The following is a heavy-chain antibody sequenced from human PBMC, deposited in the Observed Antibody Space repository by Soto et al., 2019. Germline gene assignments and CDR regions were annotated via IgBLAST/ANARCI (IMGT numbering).Heavy chain of an antibody. CDR3: ARGSSGYISSWYYFDY. CDR2: ISGIGGST. Sequence: PGGSLRLSCAASGFTFTYYALSWVRQAPGEGLEWVATISGIGGSTYLADSVKGRLSISRDNSKNTVSLLMNSLRAEDTAVYFCARGSSGYISSWYYFDYWGRGTLVTVSS. J-gene: IGHJ4*02. V-gene: IGHV3-23*01. CDR1: GFTFTYYA. D-gene: IGHD6-13*01.